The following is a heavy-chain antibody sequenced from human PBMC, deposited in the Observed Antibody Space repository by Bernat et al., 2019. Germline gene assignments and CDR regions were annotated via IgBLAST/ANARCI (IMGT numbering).Heavy chain of an antibody. Sequence: QVQLVESGGGVVQPGRSLRLSCAASGFTFSSYGMHWVRQAPGKGLEWVAVISYDGSNKYYADSVKGRFTISRDNSKNTLYLQMNSLRAEDTAVYYCAKRAHSSSWYGSFDYWGQGTLVTVSS. V-gene: IGHV3-30*18. CDR3: AKRAHSSSWYGSFDY. D-gene: IGHD6-13*01. CDR2: ISYDGSNK. J-gene: IGHJ4*02. CDR1: GFTFSSYG.